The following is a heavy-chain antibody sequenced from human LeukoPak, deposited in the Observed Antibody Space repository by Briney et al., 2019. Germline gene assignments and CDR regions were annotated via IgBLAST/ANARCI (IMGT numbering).Heavy chain of an antibody. J-gene: IGHJ6*03. V-gene: IGHV3-30*02. Sequence: PGGSLRLSCAASGFTFSSYGMHWGCQAPGTGLERVASIRYDGSNKYYADSVKGRFTISRDNSKNTLYLQMNSLRAEDTAVYYCAKDSYYYGSDPGDYYYYMDVWGKGTTVTISS. CDR1: GFTFSSYG. CDR3: AKDSYYYGSDPGDYYYYMDV. D-gene: IGHD3-10*01. CDR2: IRYDGSNK.